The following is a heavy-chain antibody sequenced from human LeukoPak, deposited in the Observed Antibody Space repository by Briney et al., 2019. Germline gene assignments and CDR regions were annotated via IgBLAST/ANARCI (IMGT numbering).Heavy chain of an antibody. V-gene: IGHV4-59*01. Sequence: PSETLSLTCTVSGGSISSYYWSWIRQPPGKGLEWIGYIYYSGSTNYNPSLKSRVTISVDTSKNQFSLKLSSVTAADMAVYYCARGPGGYYFDYWGQGTLVTVSS. CDR1: GGSISSYY. CDR2: IYYSGST. CDR3: ARGPGGYYFDY. D-gene: IGHD1-26*01. J-gene: IGHJ4*02.